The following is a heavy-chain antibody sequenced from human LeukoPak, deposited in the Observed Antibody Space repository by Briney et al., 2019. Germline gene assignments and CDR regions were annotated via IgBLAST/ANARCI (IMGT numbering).Heavy chain of an antibody. D-gene: IGHD3-3*01. Sequence: SGGSLRLSCVASGFTFGNYWMHWVRQSPGKGLVWVSLSNSDGSDTNYADSVKGRFTISRDNARNTLYLQMNSLRAEDTAVYYCARIASGITIFGVAWDAFDIWGQGTMVTVSS. V-gene: IGHV3-74*01. CDR2: SNSDGSDT. CDR1: GFTFGNYW. CDR3: ARIASGITIFGVAWDAFDI. J-gene: IGHJ3*02.